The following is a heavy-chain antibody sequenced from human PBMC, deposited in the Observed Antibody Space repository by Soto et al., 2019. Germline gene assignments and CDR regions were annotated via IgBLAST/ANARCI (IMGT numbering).Heavy chain of an antibody. CDR2: IIPIFGTA. Sequence: EASVEVSCKASGGTCSSCAMSWVRQGPGQGLEWMGGIIPIFGTANYAQMFQGRGTISADKSTSTAYMELSSLRSEDTAVYYCAFRDSNYYGSGSSYYYYYYGMDVWGQGTTVTVSS. J-gene: IGHJ6*02. CDR3: AFRDSNYYGSGSSYYYYYYGMDV. CDR1: GGTCSSCA. D-gene: IGHD3-10*01. V-gene: IGHV1-69*06.